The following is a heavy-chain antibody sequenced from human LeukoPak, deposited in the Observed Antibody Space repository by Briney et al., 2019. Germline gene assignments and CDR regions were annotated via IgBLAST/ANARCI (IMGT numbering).Heavy chain of an antibody. V-gene: IGHV3-30*02. CDR3: AKIYDRAGFYYYYYMDV. CDR2: IRYDGSNK. CDR1: GFTFGSYG. D-gene: IGHD6-13*01. Sequence: GGSLRLSCAASGFTFGSYGIHWVRQAPGKGLEWVAFIRYDGSNKYYADSVKGRFTISRDNSKNTLYLQMNSLRAEDTAVYYCAKIYDRAGFYYYYYMDVWGKGTTVTVSS. J-gene: IGHJ6*03.